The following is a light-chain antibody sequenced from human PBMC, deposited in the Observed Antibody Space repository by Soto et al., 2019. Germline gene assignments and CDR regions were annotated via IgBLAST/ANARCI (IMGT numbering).Light chain of an antibody. J-gene: IGKJ2*02. CDR2: QAS. CDR1: QSISNW. CDR3: QQYNSYPRT. Sequence: DIPMTQSPSTLSASVGDRVTITCRASQSISNWLAWYQQKPGRAPKVVIYQASSSVSGVLSRFSGRGSGTEFTLTISSLQPDDFATYYCQQYNSYPRTFGQGTKLEIK. V-gene: IGKV1-5*03.